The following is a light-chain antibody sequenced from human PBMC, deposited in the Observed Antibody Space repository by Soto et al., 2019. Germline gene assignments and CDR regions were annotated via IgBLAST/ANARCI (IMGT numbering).Light chain of an antibody. CDR3: QQSYSTPSIT. CDR2: AAS. V-gene: IGKV1-39*01. J-gene: IGKJ5*01. Sequence: DIQMTQSPSSLSAFVGDRVTITCRASESISRHLNWYQQKPGKAPKLLIYAASSMQTGVPARFSGGGSGTDFTLTISSLQPADFATYYCQQSYSTPSITFGQGTRVEIK. CDR1: ESISRH.